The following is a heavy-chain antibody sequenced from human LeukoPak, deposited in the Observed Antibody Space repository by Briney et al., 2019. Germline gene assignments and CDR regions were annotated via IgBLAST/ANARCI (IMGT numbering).Heavy chain of an antibody. J-gene: IGHJ3*01. D-gene: IGHD3-16*01. CDR3: ARGWGSNVYASALDA. Sequence: GTSLRLSCAASGFTFSSYGIHWVRQAPGKGLEWMVFIQYDGNYEKYAEAVRGRVTTSRDNSKNTVYLQMNSLRVDDTAVYYCARGWGSNVYASALDAWGRGTMVTVSS. V-gene: IGHV3-33*05. CDR2: IQYDGNYE. CDR1: GFTFSSYG.